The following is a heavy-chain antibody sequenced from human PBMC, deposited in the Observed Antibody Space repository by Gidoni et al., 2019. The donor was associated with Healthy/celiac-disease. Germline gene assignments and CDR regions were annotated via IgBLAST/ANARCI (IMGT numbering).Heavy chain of an antibody. J-gene: IGHJ6*02. Sequence: QLQLQESGPGRVKTSETLSLTGTVSGGSISSSSDYWGWIRQPPGKGREWSGSIYYSGSTYYNPSLKSRVTISVDTSKTQFSLKLSSVPAADTAVYYCASGHCSGGSCYSHYYYYGMDVWGQGTTVTVSS. D-gene: IGHD2-15*01. CDR1: GGSISSSSDY. CDR2: IYYSGST. CDR3: ASGHCSGGSCYSHYYYYGMDV. V-gene: IGHV4-39*01.